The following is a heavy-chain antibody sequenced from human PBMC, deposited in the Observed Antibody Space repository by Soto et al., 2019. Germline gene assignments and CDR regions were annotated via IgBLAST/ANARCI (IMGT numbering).Heavy chain of an antibody. CDR2: IYHSGSI. CDR1: NASISSRKW. D-gene: IGHD3-10*01. CDR3: ASKFGELLADAFDI. Sequence: SLTCTVSNASISSRKWWTWVRQTPGKGLEWIGEIYHSGSINHNPSLKSRVTMSLDKSKNQFSLKMTSVTAADTAVYYCASKFGELLADAFDIWGQGTVVTVSS. V-gene: IGHV4-4*02. J-gene: IGHJ3*02.